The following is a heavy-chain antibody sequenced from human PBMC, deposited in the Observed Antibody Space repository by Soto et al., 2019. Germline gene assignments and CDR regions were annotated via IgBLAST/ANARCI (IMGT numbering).Heavy chain of an antibody. CDR2: ISSSGSST. CDR1: GFTFSNYD. V-gene: IGHV3-23*01. Sequence: EVQLLESGGGLVQPGGSLRLSCAASGFTFSNYDMTWVRQAPGKGLEWVSSISSSGSSTYYADSVKGRFTISRDNPKNTLYLHIRSRSAADTAVYFCAMQDCGSGTNCEFGAPAFAYWGQRKLLAATS. CDR3: AMQDCGSGTNCEFGAPAFAY. J-gene: IGHJ4*02. D-gene: IGHD3-3*01.